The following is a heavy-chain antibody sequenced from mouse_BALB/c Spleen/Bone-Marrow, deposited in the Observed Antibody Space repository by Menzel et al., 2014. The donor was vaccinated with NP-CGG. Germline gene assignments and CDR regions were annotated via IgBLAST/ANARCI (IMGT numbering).Heavy chain of an antibody. CDR1: GFGFSSSD. V-gene: IGHV5-12-1*01. J-gene: IGHJ2*01. D-gene: IGHD1-2*01. CDR2: ISSGGGST. Sequence: EVKLVESGGGLVKPGGSLKLSCAASGFGFSSSDMSWVRQTPEKRLEWVAYISSGGGSTYYPDTVKGRFTISRDNAKNTLYLQMSSLKSEDTAMYYCATHYYGRFDYWGQGTTLPVSS. CDR3: ATHYYGRFDY.